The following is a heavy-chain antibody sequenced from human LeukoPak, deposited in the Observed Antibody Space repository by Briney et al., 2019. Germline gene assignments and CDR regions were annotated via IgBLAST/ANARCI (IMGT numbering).Heavy chain of an antibody. Sequence: GGSLRLSCAASGFTFSSYAMHWVRQAPGKGLEWVAVISYDGSNKYYADSVKGRFTISRDNSKNTLYLQMNSLRAEDTAVYHCAKDITMVRGVAQDYWGQGTLVTVSS. J-gene: IGHJ4*02. CDR2: ISYDGSNK. D-gene: IGHD3-10*01. V-gene: IGHV3-30*04. CDR3: AKDITMVRGVAQDY. CDR1: GFTFSSYA.